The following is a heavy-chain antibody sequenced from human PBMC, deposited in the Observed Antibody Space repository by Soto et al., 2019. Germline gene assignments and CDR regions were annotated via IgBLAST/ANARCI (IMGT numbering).Heavy chain of an antibody. CDR1: GGSFSGYY. Sequence: SETLSLTCAVYGGSFSGYYCSWIRQPPGKGLEWIGEINHSGNTNYNPSLKSRVTISVDTSKNQLFLNLSSVNAADTAVYYCARETLSTSWYKDGGHGTVVSVS. J-gene: IGHJ4*01. D-gene: IGHD6-13*01. V-gene: IGHV4-34*01. CDR3: ARETLSTSWYKD. CDR2: INHSGNT.